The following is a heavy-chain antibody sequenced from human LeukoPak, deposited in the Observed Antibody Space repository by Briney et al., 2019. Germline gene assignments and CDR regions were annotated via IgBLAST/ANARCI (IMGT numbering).Heavy chain of an antibody. CDR1: GFTFSDHY. Sequence: PGGSLRLSCAASGFTFSDHYIDWVRQAPGKGLEWVGRTRNKANSYTTEYAASVKGRFTISRDDSKNSLYLQMNSLKTEDTAVYYCARVLYYYDSSGYLDPWGQGTLVTVSS. J-gene: IGHJ5*02. D-gene: IGHD3-22*01. CDR2: TRNKANSYTT. V-gene: IGHV3-72*01. CDR3: ARVLYYYDSSGYLDP.